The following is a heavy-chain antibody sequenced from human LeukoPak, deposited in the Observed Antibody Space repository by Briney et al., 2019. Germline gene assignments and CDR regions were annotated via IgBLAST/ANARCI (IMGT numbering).Heavy chain of an antibody. D-gene: IGHD2-15*01. CDR2: INPNSGGT. CDR1: GYTFIGYY. V-gene: IGHV1-2*02. CDR3: ARDLVVAYCSGGSCYSTGDGAFDI. J-gene: IGHJ3*02. Sequence: ASMKVSCKASGYTFIGYYMHWVRQAPGQGLEWMGWINPNSGGTNYAQKFQGRVTMTRDTSISTAYMELSRLRSDDTAVYYCARDLVVAYCSGGSCYSTGDGAFDIWGQGTMVTVSS.